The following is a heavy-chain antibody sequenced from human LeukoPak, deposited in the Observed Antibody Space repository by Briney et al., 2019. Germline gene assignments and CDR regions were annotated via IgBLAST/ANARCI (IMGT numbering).Heavy chain of an antibody. CDR1: GGSISHYY. CDR3: ARHEWDFWSGYYRGYYFDY. J-gene: IGHJ4*02. D-gene: IGHD3-3*01. CDR2: IYYSGST. Sequence: PSETLSLTCTVSGGSISHYYWSWIRQPPGKGLEWIGYIYYSGSTNYNPSLKSRVTISVDTSKNQFSLKLSSVTAADTAVYYCARHEWDFWSGYYRGYYFDYWGQGTLVTVSS. V-gene: IGHV4-59*08.